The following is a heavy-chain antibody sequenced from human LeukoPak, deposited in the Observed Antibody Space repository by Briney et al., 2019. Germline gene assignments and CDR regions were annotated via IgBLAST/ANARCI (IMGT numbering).Heavy chain of an antibody. J-gene: IGHJ4*02. Sequence: KPSETLSLTWPVSCGSISSSSYYLGWIRQPPGKGLEWIGSIYYSGSTYYNPSLKSRVTISVDTSKNQFSLKLSSVTAADTAVYYCGRPPGGNYYFDYWGQGTLVTVSS. D-gene: IGHD4-23*01. CDR1: CGSISSSSYY. CDR3: GRPPGGNYYFDY. V-gene: IGHV4-39*01. CDR2: IYYSGST.